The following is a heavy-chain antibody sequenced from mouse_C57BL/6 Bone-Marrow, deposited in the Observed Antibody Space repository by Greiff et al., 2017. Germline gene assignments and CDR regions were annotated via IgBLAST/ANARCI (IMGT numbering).Heavy chain of an antibody. V-gene: IGHV1-15*01. J-gene: IGHJ2*01. D-gene: IGHD2-14*01. CDR3: TTVRYDY. CDR1: GYTFTDYD. Sequence: QVQLQQSGAELVRPGASVTLSCKASGYTFTDYDMHWVKQTPVHGLEWIGAIDPDTGGPDSNQKFKGKAILTADKSSSTAYMELRSLTSEDSAVYYCTTVRYDYWGQGTTLTVAS. CDR2: IDPDTGGP.